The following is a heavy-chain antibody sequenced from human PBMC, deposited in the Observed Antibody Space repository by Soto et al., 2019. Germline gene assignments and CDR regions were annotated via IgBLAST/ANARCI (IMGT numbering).Heavy chain of an antibody. D-gene: IGHD6-6*01. Sequence: ASVKVSCKASGYTFTSYDINWVRQATGQGLEWMGWMNPNSGNTGYAQKFQGRVTMTRNTSISTAYMELSSLRSEDTAVYYCARGSPEPLVSSSFKLYDYWGQGTLVTVSS. CDR3: ARGSPEPLVSSSFKLYDY. CDR1: GYTFTSYD. CDR2: MNPNSGNT. J-gene: IGHJ4*02. V-gene: IGHV1-8*01.